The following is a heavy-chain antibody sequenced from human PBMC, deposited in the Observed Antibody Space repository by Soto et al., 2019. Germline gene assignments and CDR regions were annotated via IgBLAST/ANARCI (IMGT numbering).Heavy chain of an antibody. V-gene: IGHV1-69*02. D-gene: IGHD3-10*01. CDR3: AASYGSGYRAFDY. CDR2: INPIVSMS. Sequence: QVKLVQSGTEVKKPGSSVKVSCKASGGTFSFYTINWVRQAPGLGLEWVGRINPIVSMSNYAQKFQGRVSMTADKSTSTAYMELRSLRSDDTAMYFCAASYGSGYRAFDYWGQGALVIVSS. J-gene: IGHJ4*02. CDR1: GGTFSFYT.